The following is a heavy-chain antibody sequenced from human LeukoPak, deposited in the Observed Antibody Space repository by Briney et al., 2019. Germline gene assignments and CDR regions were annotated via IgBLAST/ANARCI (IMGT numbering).Heavy chain of an antibody. CDR1: GFTFSDYC. Sequence: PGGSLRLSYAASGFTFSDYCMSWIRQAPGKGLEWVSYISSSGSTIYYADSVKGRFTISRDNAKNSLYLQMNSLRAEDTAVYYCARASTGYSSGWLSSHWGQGTLVTVSS. J-gene: IGHJ4*02. V-gene: IGHV3-11*04. D-gene: IGHD6-19*01. CDR2: ISSSGSTI. CDR3: ARASTGYSSGWLSSH.